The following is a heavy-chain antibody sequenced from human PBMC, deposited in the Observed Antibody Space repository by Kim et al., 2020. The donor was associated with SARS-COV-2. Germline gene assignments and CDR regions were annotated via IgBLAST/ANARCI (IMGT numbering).Heavy chain of an antibody. D-gene: IGHD3-16*02. CDR3: ARDRLSRLMITFGGVFDYGMDV. CDR1: GFTFSSYG. V-gene: IGHV3-33*01. CDR2: IWNDGSNK. Sequence: GGSLRLSCAASGFTFSSYGMHWVRQAPGKGLEWVAVIWNDGSNKYYADSVKGRFTISRDNSKNTLYLQMNSLRAEDTAVYYCARDRLSRLMITFGGVFDYGMDVWGQGTTVTVSS. J-gene: IGHJ6*02.